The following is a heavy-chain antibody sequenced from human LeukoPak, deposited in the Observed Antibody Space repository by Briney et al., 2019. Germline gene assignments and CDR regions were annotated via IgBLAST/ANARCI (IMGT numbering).Heavy chain of an antibody. V-gene: IGHV4-59*01. CDR3: ARAFSSGWYPYSIGGLWFDY. CDR1: GVSISSYY. J-gene: IGHJ4*02. Sequence: SETLSLTCTVSGVSISSYYWSWIRQPPGKGLEWIGNIYYTGSTNYNPSLKNRVTISVDTSKNQFSLKLSSVTAADTAVYYCARAFSSGWYPYSIGGLWFDYWGQGTLVTVSS. D-gene: IGHD6-19*01. CDR2: IYYTGST.